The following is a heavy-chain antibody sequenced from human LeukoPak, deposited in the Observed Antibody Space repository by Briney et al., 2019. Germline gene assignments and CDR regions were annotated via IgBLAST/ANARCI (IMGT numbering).Heavy chain of an antibody. J-gene: IGHJ4*02. CDR3: ARGGIVATSVDY. D-gene: IGHD5-12*01. CDR1: GDSISSSSYY. V-gene: IGHV4-39*07. Sequence: SETLSLTCTVSGDSISSSSYYWGWIRQPPGKGLEWIGNIYYSGSTYYNPSLKSRVAISVDTSKNQFSLKLSSVTAADTAVYYCARGGIVATSVDYWGQGTLVTVSS. CDR2: IYYSGST.